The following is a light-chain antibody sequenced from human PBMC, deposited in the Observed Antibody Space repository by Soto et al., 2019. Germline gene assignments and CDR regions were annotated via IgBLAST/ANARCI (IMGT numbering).Light chain of an antibody. CDR3: QQYGSSPCT. Sequence: EIVLTQSPGTPSLSPGERATLSCRASQSVSSSYLAWYQQKPGQAPRLLIYGASSRATGIPDRFSGSGSGTDFTLTISRLEPEDFAVYYCQQYGSSPCTFGPGTKVDIK. CDR1: QSVSSSY. CDR2: GAS. J-gene: IGKJ3*01. V-gene: IGKV3-20*01.